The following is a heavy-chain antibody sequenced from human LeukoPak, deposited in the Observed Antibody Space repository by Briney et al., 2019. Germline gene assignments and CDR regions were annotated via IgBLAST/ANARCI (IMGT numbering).Heavy chain of an antibody. CDR1: GFTFSSYA. D-gene: IGHD6-19*01. CDR2: ISGADTST. V-gene: IGHV3-23*01. Sequence: GGSLRLSCAASGFTFSSYAMSWVRQAPGKGLEWVSSISGADTSTYYADSVKGRFTISRSDAKNSLYLQMNSLRAGDTAVYYCARDKYNSGAYGDFDHWGQGTLVTVSS. CDR3: ARDKYNSGAYGDFDH. J-gene: IGHJ4*02.